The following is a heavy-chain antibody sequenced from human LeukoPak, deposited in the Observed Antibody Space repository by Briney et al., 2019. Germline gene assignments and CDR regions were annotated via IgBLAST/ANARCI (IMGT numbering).Heavy chain of an antibody. CDR3: ARNNGMDV. CDR1: GFALSSHW. CDR2: VNRDGSET. V-gene: IGHV3-7*03. J-gene: IGHJ6*02. Sequence: GGSLRLSCAASGFALSSHWMTWARQVPGRGPEWVANVNRDGSETYYLDSVKGQFTISKDNAKNSLYLQMNSLRAEDTALYHCARNNGMDVWGQGTTVIVSS.